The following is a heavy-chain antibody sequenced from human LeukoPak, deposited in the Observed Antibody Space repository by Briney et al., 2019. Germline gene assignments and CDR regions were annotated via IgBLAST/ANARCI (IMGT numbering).Heavy chain of an antibody. J-gene: IGHJ4*02. CDR2: ISGSGDNT. D-gene: IGHD3-16*01. CDR3: ATDQVYVPDY. Sequence: GGSLRLSCAASGFTFSSYAMSWVRQAPGKGLEWVSAISGSGDNTYYADSVKGRFTISRDNSKNTLYLQMNSLRAEDTAVYYCATDQVYVPDYWGQGTLVTVSS. V-gene: IGHV3-23*01. CDR1: GFTFSSYA.